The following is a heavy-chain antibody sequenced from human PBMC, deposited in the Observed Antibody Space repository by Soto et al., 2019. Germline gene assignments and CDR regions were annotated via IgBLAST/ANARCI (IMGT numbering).Heavy chain of an antibody. CDR3: TRGAYGSGTEGWFDP. J-gene: IGHJ5*02. CDR1: GFTFGDYA. V-gene: IGHV3-49*03. Sequence: GGSLRLSCTASGFTFGDYAMNWFRQAPGKGLEWVGFIRSKAYGGTTEYAASVKGRFTISRDDSKSIAYLQMNSLKIEDTAVYYCTRGAYGSGTEGWFDPWGQGTLVTVSS. CDR2: IRSKAYGGTT. D-gene: IGHD3-10*01.